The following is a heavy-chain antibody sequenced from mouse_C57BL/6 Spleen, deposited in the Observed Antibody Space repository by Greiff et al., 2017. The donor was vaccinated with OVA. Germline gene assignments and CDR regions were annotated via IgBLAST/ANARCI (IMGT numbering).Heavy chain of an antibody. CDR3: ARSGSSYPYWYFDV. J-gene: IGHJ1*03. CDR2: IDPSDSYT. Sequence: QVQLQQPGAELVMPGASVKLSCKASGYTFTSYWMHWVKQRPGQGLEWIGEIDPSDSYTNYNQKFKGKSTLTVDKSSSTAYMQLSSLTSEDSAVYYCARSGSSYPYWYFDVWGTGTTVTVSS. CDR1: GYTFTSYW. V-gene: IGHV1-69*01. D-gene: IGHD1-1*01.